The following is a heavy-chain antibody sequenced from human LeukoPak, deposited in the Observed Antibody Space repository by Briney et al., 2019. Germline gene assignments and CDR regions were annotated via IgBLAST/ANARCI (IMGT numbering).Heavy chain of an antibody. CDR2: MNPNSGNT. V-gene: IGHV1-8*03. D-gene: IGHD6-13*01. J-gene: IGHJ6*03. CDR1: GYTFTSYD. Sequence: ASVKVSCKASGYTFTSYDINWERQATGQGLEWMGWMNPNSGNTGYAQKFQGRVTITRNTSISTAYMELSSLRSEDTAVYYCARGIRQQLVRQVSYYYMDVWGKGTTVTVSS. CDR3: ARGIRQQLVRQVSYYYMDV.